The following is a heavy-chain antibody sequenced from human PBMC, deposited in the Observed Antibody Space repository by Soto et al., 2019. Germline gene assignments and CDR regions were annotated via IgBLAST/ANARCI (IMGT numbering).Heavy chain of an antibody. Sequence: SETLSLTCTVSGGSISSGGYYWSWIRQHPGKGLEWIGYIYYSGSTYYNPSLKSRVTISVDTSKNQFSLKLSSVTAADTAVYYCARDLGIVGATNWFDPWGQGTLVTAPQ. CDR2: IYYSGST. CDR3: ARDLGIVGATNWFDP. V-gene: IGHV4-31*03. D-gene: IGHD1-26*01. CDR1: GGSISSGGYY. J-gene: IGHJ5*02.